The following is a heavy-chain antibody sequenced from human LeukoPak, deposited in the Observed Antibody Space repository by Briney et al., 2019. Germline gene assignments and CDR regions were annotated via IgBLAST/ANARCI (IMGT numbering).Heavy chain of an antibody. V-gene: IGHV1-2*02. CDR1: GYTFTGYY. CDR2: INPNSGGT. J-gene: IGHJ6*03. CDR3: ARESSSSSFHYYMDV. D-gene: IGHD6-6*01. Sequence: ASVKVSCKASGYTFTGYYMHWVRQAPGQGLEWMGWINPNSGGTNYAQKFQGRVTMTRDTSISTAYMELSRLRSDDTAVYYCARESSSSSFHYYMDVWGKGTTVTVSS.